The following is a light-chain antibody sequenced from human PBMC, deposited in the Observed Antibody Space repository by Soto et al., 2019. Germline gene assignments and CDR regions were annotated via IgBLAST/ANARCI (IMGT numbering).Light chain of an antibody. CDR1: QDISNY. V-gene: IGKV1-33*01. CDR2: DAS. Sequence: DIQMTQSPSSLSASVGDRXTITXQASQDISNYLNWYQQKPGKAPKLLIYDASNLETGVPSRFSGSGSGTDFTFTISSLQPXXXXXXXXXXXXXLPRTFGPGTKVDIK. CDR3: XXXXXLPRT. J-gene: IGKJ3*01.